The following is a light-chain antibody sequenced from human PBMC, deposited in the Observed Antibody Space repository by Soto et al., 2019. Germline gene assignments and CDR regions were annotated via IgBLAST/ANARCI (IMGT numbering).Light chain of an antibody. J-gene: IGKJ1*01. Sequence: DIQMTQPPSSLSASVGDRVTITCRASQSISTYLNWYQQKPGKAPKLLIYAASSLQTGVPSRFSGSGSGTDFTLTITSLQPEDFATYSCQQSYSTLRWTFGQGTKVDIK. CDR1: QSISTY. V-gene: IGKV1-39*01. CDR3: QQSYSTLRWT. CDR2: AAS.